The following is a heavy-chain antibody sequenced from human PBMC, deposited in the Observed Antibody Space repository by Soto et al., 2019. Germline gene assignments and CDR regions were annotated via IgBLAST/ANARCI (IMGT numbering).Heavy chain of an antibody. D-gene: IGHD5-12*01. Sequence: GGSLRLSCVASGFTFSDSAMHWVRQASGKGLEWVGRIRSKANSYATAYAASVKGRFIISRDDSKNTAYLQMNSLKNEDTAVYYCTGPRLDMVAPWFDPWGQGTLVTVSS. J-gene: IGHJ5*02. CDR1: GFTFSDSA. CDR2: IRSKANSYAT. V-gene: IGHV3-73*01. CDR3: TGPRLDMVAPWFDP.